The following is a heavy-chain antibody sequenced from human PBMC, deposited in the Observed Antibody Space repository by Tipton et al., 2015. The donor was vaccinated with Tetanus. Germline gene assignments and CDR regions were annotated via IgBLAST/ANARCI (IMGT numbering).Heavy chain of an antibody. J-gene: IGHJ4*02. CDR1: GYTFTSHY. CDR2: INPSGGYT. V-gene: IGHV1-46*04. CDR3: ARGHSPLYNWNFGYFDS. Sequence: QLVQSGAEVKKPGASVKISCKASGYTFTSHYVHWVRQAPGQGLEWMGMINPSGGYTRSAQTLQGRVKVTRDTSTTTVYMELSNLRPGDTAVCFCARGHSPLYNWNFGYFDSWGQGTLVTVSS. D-gene: IGHD1-7*01.